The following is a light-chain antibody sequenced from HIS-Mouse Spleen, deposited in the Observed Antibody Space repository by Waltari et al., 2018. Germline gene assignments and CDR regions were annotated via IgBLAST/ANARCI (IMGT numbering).Light chain of an antibody. CDR3: QVWDSSSDHVV. J-gene: IGLJ2*01. V-gene: IGLV3-21*03. CDR2: DDS. Sequence: SYVLTQPPSVSVSPGKTARSTCGGNNIGRKSVQWYQQTPGQAPVLVVYDDSDRPSGIPERFSGSNSGNTATLTISRVEAGDEADYYCQVWDSSSDHVVFGGGTKLTVL. CDR1: NIGRKS.